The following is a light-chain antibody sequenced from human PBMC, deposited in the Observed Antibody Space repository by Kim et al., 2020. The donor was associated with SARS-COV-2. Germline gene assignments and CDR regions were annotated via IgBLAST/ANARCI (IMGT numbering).Light chain of an antibody. CDR2: GAS. V-gene: IGKV3D-15*01. Sequence: EVVMTQSPATLSVSPGERATLSCRASQSVSTDLAWYQQKSGQAPRLLIYGASTRATGIPARFSGSGSGTEFTLTISGLQSEDLAVYYCQQYKNWPPITFGQGTRLENK. CDR1: QSVSTD. CDR3: QQYKNWPPIT. J-gene: IGKJ5*01.